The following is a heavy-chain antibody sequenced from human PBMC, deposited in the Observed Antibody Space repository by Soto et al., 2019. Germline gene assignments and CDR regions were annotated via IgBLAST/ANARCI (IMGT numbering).Heavy chain of an antibody. CDR3: ARGRAAPAVKYYYYYYGIDV. CDR2: IWYDGSNE. CDR1: GFTFSNYG. D-gene: IGHD2-15*01. V-gene: IGHV3-33*01. J-gene: IGHJ6*02. Sequence: GGSLRLSCAASGFTFSNYGIHWVRQAPGKGQEWVAVIWYDGSNEYYADSVKGRFTISRDNSKNTLYLQMNSLRAEDTAVYYCARGRAAPAVKYYYYYYGIDVCGQGTTVTVSS.